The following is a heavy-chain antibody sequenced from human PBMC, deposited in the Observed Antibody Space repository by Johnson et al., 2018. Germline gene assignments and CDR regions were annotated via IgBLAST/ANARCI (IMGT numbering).Heavy chain of an antibody. CDR1: GFTFDDYA. D-gene: IGHD3-10*01. J-gene: IGHJ3*02. CDR3: AKDSSLLWFGEPLHDAFDI. V-gene: IGHV3-9*01. CDR2: ISWNSGSI. Sequence: VQLVQSGGGLVQPGRSLRLSCAASGFTFDDYAMHWVRQAPGKGLEWVSGISWNSGSIGYADSVQGRFTISRDNAKNSLYLQMNSLRAEDTALYYCAKDSSLLWFGEPLHDAFDIWGQGTMVTVSS.